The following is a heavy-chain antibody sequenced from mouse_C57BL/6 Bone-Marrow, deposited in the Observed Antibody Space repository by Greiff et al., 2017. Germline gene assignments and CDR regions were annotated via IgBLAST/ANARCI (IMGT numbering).Heavy chain of an antibody. Sequence: QVQLQQSGAELARPGASVKLSCKASGYTFTSYGISWVKQRTGQGLEWIGEIYPRSGNTYYNEKLKGKATLTADKSSSTAYMELRSLTSEDSAVYCCARLTYYDGISYVAWFAYWGQGTLVTVSA. J-gene: IGHJ3*01. D-gene: IGHD1-1*01. CDR3: ARLTYYDGISYVAWFAY. V-gene: IGHV1-81*01. CDR1: GYTFTSYG. CDR2: IYPRSGNT.